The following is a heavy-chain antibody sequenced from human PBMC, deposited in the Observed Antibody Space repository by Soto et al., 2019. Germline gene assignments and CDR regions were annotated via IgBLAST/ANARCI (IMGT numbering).Heavy chain of an antibody. J-gene: IGHJ3*02. CDR3: ALIVVTLAFDI. CDR2: INHSGST. D-gene: IGHD3-22*01. Sequence: KTXGTLSLTCAVHGGSFSGYYWSWIRQPPGKGLEWIGEINHSGSTNYNPSLKSRVTISVDTSKNQFSLKLSSVTAADTAVYYCALIVVTLAFDIWGQGTMVTVSS. CDR1: GGSFSGYY. V-gene: IGHV4-34*01.